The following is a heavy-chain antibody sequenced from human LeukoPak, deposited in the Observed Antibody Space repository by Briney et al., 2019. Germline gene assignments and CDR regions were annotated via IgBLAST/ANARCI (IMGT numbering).Heavy chain of an antibody. CDR1: GFTVSSNY. Sequence: GGSLRLSCAASGFTVSSNYMSWVRQAPGKGLEWVSVIYSGGSTYYADSVKGRFTISRDNSKNTLYLQMNSLRAEDTAVYYCASTQYYYDSSGYQPQDYWGQGTLVTVSS. J-gene: IGHJ4*02. V-gene: IGHV3-53*01. D-gene: IGHD3-22*01. CDR3: ASTQYYYDSSGYQPQDY. CDR2: IYSGGST.